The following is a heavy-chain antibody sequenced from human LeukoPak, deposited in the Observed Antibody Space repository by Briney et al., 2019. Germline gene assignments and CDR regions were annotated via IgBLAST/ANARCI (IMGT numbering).Heavy chain of an antibody. D-gene: IGHD6-19*01. V-gene: IGHV3-21*01. CDR1: GFTFRSDT. J-gene: IGHJ3*02. Sequence: GGSLRLSCAASGFTFRSDTMNWVRQAPGRGLEWVSSISSNSAYLYYADSLRGRFTISRDNAKNSLSLQMNSLRAADTAVYYCARDIAVAGDAFDIWGQGTMVTSLQ. CDR3: ARDIAVAGDAFDI. CDR2: ISSNSAYL.